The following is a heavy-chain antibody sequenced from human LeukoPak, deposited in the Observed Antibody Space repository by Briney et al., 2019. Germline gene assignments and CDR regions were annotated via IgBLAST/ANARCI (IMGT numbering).Heavy chain of an antibody. D-gene: IGHD3-16*02. CDR2: IKQDGSEK. CDR3: AKERAGYTNPYYFDY. Sequence: GGSLRLSCAASGFTFSSYWMSWVRQAPGKGLEWVANIKQDGSEKYYVDSVKGRFTISRDNAKNSLYLQMNNLRAEDTAVYYCAKERAGYTNPYYFDYWGQGTLVTVSS. CDR1: GFTFSSYW. J-gene: IGHJ4*02. V-gene: IGHV3-7*01.